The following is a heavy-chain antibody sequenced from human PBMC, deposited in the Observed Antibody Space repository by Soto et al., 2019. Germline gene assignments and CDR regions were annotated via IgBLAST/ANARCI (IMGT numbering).Heavy chain of an antibody. CDR2: IRKDGTLE. Sequence: DVQLMESGGGLVQPGGSLRLSCTASGFNFENYWMTWIRQAPGKGLEWVANIRKDGTLEHYVDSVEGRFSVSRDNARASLYLQMNSLRIEDTAIYYCARDANNRGSDVYYDVFDIWGQGTMVTVSP. V-gene: IGHV3-7*05. CDR1: GFNFENYW. CDR3: ARDANNRGSDVYYDVFDI. D-gene: IGHD2-21*01. J-gene: IGHJ3*02.